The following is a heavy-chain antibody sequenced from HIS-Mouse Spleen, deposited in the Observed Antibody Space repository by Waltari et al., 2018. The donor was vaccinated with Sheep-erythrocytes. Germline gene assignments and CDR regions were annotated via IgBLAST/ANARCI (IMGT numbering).Heavy chain of an antibody. CDR1: GGSISSRSYY. CDR3: ARDEGTYYDFWSGYPPSYYFDY. J-gene: IGHJ4*02. Sequence: QLQLQESGPGLVKPSETLSLTCTVSGGSISSRSYYWGWLRQPPGKGLEGIGSIYYSESTYYNPSLKSRVTISVDTSKNQFSLKLSSVTAADTAVYYCARDEGTYYDFWSGYPPSYYFDYWGQGTLVTVSS. D-gene: IGHD3-3*01. V-gene: IGHV4-39*07. CDR2: IYYSEST.